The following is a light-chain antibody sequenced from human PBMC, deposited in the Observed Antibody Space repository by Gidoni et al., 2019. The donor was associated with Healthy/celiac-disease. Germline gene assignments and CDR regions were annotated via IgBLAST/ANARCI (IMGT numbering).Light chain of an antibody. J-gene: IGKJ2*03. CDR2: AAS. V-gene: IGKV1-9*01. Sequence: DIQLNQSPSFLSASVGDRVPNTCRASPGISSYLVWYQQKPGKAPKLLIYAASTLQSGVPSRFSGSGSGTEFTLTISSLQPEDFATYYCQQLNSDLYSFXXXTKLEIK. CDR1: PGISSY. CDR3: QQLNSDLYS.